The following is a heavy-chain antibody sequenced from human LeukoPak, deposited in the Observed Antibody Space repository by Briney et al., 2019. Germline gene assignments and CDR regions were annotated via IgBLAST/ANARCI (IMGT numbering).Heavy chain of an antibody. Sequence: SETLSLTCAVYGGSFSGYYWSWIRQPPGKGLEWIGYINYIGSAYYNPSLKNRVTISIDTSQNHFSLNLNSVTAADTAVYYCAREGGTWFDTWGQGTLVTVSS. CDR2: INYIGSA. CDR3: AREGGTWFDT. J-gene: IGHJ5*02. D-gene: IGHD2-15*01. V-gene: IGHV4-34*01. CDR1: GGSFSGYY.